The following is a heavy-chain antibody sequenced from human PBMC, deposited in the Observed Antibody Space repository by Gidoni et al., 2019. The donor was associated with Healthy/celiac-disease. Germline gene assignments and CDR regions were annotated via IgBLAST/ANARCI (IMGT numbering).Heavy chain of an antibody. CDR1: VFPLSSYA. V-gene: IGHV3-23*01. Sequence: EVQLLESGGGLVQPGGSLRLSCAYSVFPLSSYALSWVRQAPGKGLGWVSAIRGSGCRTYYADSVKGRFTISRDNSKNTLYLQMNSLRAEDTAVYYCANSVWYEQWLVWVYGMDVWGQGTTVTVSS. CDR2: IRGSGCRT. D-gene: IGHD6-19*01. J-gene: IGHJ6*02. CDR3: ANSVWYEQWLVWVYGMDV.